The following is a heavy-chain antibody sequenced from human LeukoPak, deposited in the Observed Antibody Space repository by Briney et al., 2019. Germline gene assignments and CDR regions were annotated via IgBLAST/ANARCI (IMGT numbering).Heavy chain of an antibody. CDR3: ASSSIAARRYYYYMDV. Sequence: SETLSLTCTVSGGSISSYYWSWIRQPPGQGLEWIGYIYTSGSSNYNPSTKRRVTRSFDTSKNQFSLKLSSVTAAATAVYYCASSSIAARRYYYYMDVWGKGTTVTVSS. CDR2: IYTSGSS. D-gene: IGHD6-6*01. CDR1: GGSISSYY. J-gene: IGHJ6*03. V-gene: IGHV4-4*09.